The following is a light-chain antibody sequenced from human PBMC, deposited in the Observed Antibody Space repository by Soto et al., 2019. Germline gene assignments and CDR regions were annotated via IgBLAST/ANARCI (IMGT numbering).Light chain of an antibody. CDR1: NSDVGSYNF. J-gene: IGLJ3*02. CDR3: CSYAGSLWV. V-gene: IGLV2-11*01. Sequence: QSVLTQPRSVSGSPGQSVTISCTGTNSDVGSYNFVSWFQHHPGKVPKLIIYDVSERPSGVPDRFSGSKSGNSASLTISGLHTEDEADYYCCSYAGSLWVFGGGTKLTVL. CDR2: DVS.